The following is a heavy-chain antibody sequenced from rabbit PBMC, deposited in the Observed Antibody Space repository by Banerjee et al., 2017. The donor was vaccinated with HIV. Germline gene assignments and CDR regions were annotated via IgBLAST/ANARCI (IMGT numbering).Heavy chain of an antibody. D-gene: IGHD4-1*01. CDR2: IYTGSSGNT. J-gene: IGHJ4*01. Sequence: QEQLVESGGGLVQPEGSLTLTCKASGFSFSSNYWICWVRQAPGKGLEWIGCIYTGSSGNTYYASWAKGRFTISKTSSTTVTLQMTSLTAADTATYFCARDLAGVIGWNFNLWGPGTLVTVS. V-gene: IGHV1S45*01. CDR1: GFSFSSNYW. CDR3: ARDLAGVIGWNFNL.